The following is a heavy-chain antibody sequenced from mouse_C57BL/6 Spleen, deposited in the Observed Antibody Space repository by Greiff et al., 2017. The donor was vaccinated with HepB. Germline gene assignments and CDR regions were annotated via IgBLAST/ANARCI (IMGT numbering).Heavy chain of an antibody. V-gene: IGHV1-18*01. CDR1: GYTFTDYN. CDR3: AREEGLRRSLDY. Sequence: VQLQQSGPELVKPGASVKIPCKASGYTFTDYNMDWVKQSHGKSLEWIGDINPNNGGTIYNQKFKGKATLTVDTSSSTAYMQLSSLTSEDSAVYYCAREEGLRRSLDYWGQGTTLTVSS. D-gene: IGHD2-4*01. CDR2: INPNNGGT. J-gene: IGHJ2*01.